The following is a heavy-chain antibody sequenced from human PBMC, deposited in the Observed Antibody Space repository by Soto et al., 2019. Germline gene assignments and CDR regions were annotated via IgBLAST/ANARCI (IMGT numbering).Heavy chain of an antibody. V-gene: IGHV4-59*08. Sequence: PSETLSLTCSVSGDYISNYYWTWIRQPPGKGLEWIGFIYYSASTNYNPSLKSRVTISVDTPKNQFSLNLRSVTAADTAVYYCARLTTVTYYSYYYIDVWGKGTTVTVSS. CDR2: IYYSAST. CDR3: ARLTTVTYYSYYYIDV. D-gene: IGHD4-17*01. J-gene: IGHJ6*03. CDR1: GDYISNYY.